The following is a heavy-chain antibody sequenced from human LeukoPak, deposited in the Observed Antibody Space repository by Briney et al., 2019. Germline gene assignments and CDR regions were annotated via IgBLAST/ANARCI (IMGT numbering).Heavy chain of an antibody. CDR3: ARGSLRYYYMDV. CDR2: MNPNSGNT. V-gene: IGHV1-8*03. D-gene: IGHD4-17*01. Sequence: ASVKVSCTASGYTFTSYDINWVRQATGQGLEWMGWMNPNSGNTGYAQKFQGRVTITRNTSISTAYMELSSLRSEDTAVYYCARGSLRYYYMDVWGKGTTVTVSS. J-gene: IGHJ6*03. CDR1: GYTFTSYD.